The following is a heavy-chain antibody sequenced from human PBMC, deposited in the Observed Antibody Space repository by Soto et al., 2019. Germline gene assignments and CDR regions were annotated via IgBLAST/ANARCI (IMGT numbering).Heavy chain of an antibody. D-gene: IGHD2-15*01. Sequence: GESLKISCQGSGYSFNTYWIGWVRQMPGKGLEWMGIIYPGDSDTRYIPSFQGQVTISADKSISTASLQWSSLKASDTAIYYCARLRYCSGGSCYPDLWGRGTLVTSPQ. V-gene: IGHV5-51*01. CDR3: ARLRYCSGGSCYPDL. CDR1: GYSFNTYW. J-gene: IGHJ2*01. CDR2: IYPGDSDT.